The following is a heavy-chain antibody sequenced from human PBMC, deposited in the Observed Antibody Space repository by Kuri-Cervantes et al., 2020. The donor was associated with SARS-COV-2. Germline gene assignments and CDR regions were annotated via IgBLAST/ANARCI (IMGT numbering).Heavy chain of an antibody. D-gene: IGHD6-19*01. Sequence: GESLKISCTASGFTFSSYSMNWVRQAPGKGLEWVSSISSSSSYIYYADSVKGRFTISRDNAKNSLYLQMNSLRAEDTAVYYCARGKSPRSGWLEFDYYYYYMDVWGKGTTVTVSS. CDR2: ISSSSSYI. V-gene: IGHV3-21*01. CDR3: ARGKSPRSGWLEFDYYYYYMDV. CDR1: GFTFSSYS. J-gene: IGHJ6*03.